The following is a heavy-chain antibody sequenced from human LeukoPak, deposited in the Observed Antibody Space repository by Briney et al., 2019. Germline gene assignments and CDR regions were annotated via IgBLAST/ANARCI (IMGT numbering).Heavy chain of an antibody. V-gene: IGHV1-3*03. CDR3: AIRDGHTYL. D-gene: IGHD5-24*01. Sequence: ASVKVSCKASGYTLTSYAMHWVRQAPGQTLQWLGWINPANGYTKYSQDFQGRVSITRDSSASTVLMAVNGLRSEDMAVYYCAIRDGHTYLGGQGTRVTVTS. J-gene: IGHJ4*02. CDR2: INPANGYT. CDR1: GYTLTSYA.